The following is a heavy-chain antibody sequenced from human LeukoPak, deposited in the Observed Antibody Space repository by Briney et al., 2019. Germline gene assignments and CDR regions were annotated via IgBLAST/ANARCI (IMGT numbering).Heavy chain of an antibody. V-gene: IGHV1-46*01. CDR1: GYTFTSYY. CDR2: INPSGGST. CDR3: ARDRNPWRPEYWFDP. Sequence: ASVKVSCKASGYTFTSYYMHWVRQAPGQGLEWMGIINPSGGSTSYAQEFQGRVTMTRDTSTSTVYMELSSLRSEDTAVYYCARDRNPWRPEYWFDPWGQGTLVTVSS. J-gene: IGHJ5*02. D-gene: IGHD1-14*01.